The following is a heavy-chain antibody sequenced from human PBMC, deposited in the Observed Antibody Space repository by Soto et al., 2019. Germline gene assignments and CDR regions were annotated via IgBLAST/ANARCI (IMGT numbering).Heavy chain of an antibody. D-gene: IGHD3-10*01. CDR1: GGTFSSYA. CDR2: IIPIFGTA. CDR3: AFSEGTYYYGSGNMDV. Sequence: GASVKVSCKASGGTFSSYAISWVRQAPGQGLEWMGGIIPIFGTANYAQKFQGRVTITADESTSTVYMELSSLRSEDTAVYYCAFSEGTYYYGSGNMDVWGQGTTVTVSS. V-gene: IGHV1-69*13. J-gene: IGHJ6*02.